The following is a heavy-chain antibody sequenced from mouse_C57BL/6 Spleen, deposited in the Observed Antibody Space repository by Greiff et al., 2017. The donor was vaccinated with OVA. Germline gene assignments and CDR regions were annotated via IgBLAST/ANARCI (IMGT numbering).Heavy chain of an antibody. J-gene: IGHJ2*01. V-gene: IGHV1-82*01. CDR2: IYPGDGDT. CDR1: GYAFSSSW. D-gene: IGHD1-1*01. CDR3: APYYGSSFYY. Sequence: QVQLQQSGPELVKPGASVKISCKASGYAFSSSWMNWVKQRPGKGLEWIGRIYPGDGDTNYNGKFKGKATLTADKSSSTAYMQLSSLTSEDSAVYFCAPYYGSSFYYWGQGTTLTVSS.